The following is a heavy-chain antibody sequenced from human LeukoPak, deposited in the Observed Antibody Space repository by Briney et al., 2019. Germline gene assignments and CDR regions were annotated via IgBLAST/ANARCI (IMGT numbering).Heavy chain of an antibody. V-gene: IGHV1-18*01. CDR1: GYTFTNYG. CDR3: AKSATRFGELFDWFDP. D-gene: IGHD3-10*01. J-gene: IGHJ5*02. Sequence: ASVKVSCKTSGYTFTNYGITWVRQAPGQGLEWMGWISAYNGNTNYAQKLQGRVTMTRDTSTSTAYMELRSLRSDDTAMYYCAKSATRFGELFDWFDPWGQGTLVTVSS. CDR2: ISAYNGNT.